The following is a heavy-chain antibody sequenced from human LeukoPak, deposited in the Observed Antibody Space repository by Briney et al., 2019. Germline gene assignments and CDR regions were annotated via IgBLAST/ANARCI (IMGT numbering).Heavy chain of an antibody. D-gene: IGHD3-3*01. CDR3: ARGYYDFPY. Sequence: SETLSLTCAVYGGSFSGYYWSWIRQPPGKGLEWIGEINHSGSTNYNPSLKSRVTISVDTSKNQFSLKLSSVTAADTAVYYCARGYYDFPYWGQGTLVTVSS. CDR1: GGSFSGYY. J-gene: IGHJ4*02. CDR2: INHSGST. V-gene: IGHV4-34*01.